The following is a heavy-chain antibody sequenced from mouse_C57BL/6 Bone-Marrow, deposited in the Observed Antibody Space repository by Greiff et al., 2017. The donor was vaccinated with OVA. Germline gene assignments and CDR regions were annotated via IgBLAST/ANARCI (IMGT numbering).Heavy chain of an antibody. J-gene: IGHJ2*01. Sequence: VQLQQSGAELARPGASVKLSCKASGYTFTSYGISWVKQRTGQGLEWIGEIYPRSGNTYYNEKFKGKATLTADKSSSTAYMEVRSLTSEDSAVYFCARGDHYYGSSVYYFDYWGQGTTLTVSS. CDR1: GYTFTSYG. V-gene: IGHV1-81*01. CDR3: ARGDHYYGSSVYYFDY. CDR2: IYPRSGNT. D-gene: IGHD1-1*01.